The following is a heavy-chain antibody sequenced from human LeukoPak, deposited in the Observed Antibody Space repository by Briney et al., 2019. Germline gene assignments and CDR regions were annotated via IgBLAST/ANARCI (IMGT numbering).Heavy chain of an antibody. CDR2: ISYDGSNK. D-gene: IGHD6-13*01. CDR3: ARDSIAAAGDSDFDY. CDR1: GSTFSSYA. V-gene: IGHV3-30-3*01. Sequence: PGGSLRLSCAASGSTFSSYAMHWVRQAPGKGLEWVAVISYDGSNKYYADSVKGRFTISRDNSKNTLYLQMNSLRAEDTAVYYCARDSIAAAGDSDFDYWGQGTLVTVSS. J-gene: IGHJ4*02.